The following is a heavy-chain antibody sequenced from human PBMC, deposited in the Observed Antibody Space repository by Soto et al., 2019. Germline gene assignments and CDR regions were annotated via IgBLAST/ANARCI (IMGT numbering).Heavy chain of an antibody. CDR2: IYPGDSDT. Sequence: VESLKISCNGSGYSFTSYWIGWVRQMPGKGLEWMGIIYPGDSDTRYSPSFQGQVTISADKSISTAYLQWSSLKASDTAMYYCARCPYYDFWSGYSHPNYYYYGMDVWGQGTTVTVSS. V-gene: IGHV5-51*01. CDR3: ARCPYYDFWSGYSHPNYYYYGMDV. D-gene: IGHD3-3*01. CDR1: GYSFTSYW. J-gene: IGHJ6*02.